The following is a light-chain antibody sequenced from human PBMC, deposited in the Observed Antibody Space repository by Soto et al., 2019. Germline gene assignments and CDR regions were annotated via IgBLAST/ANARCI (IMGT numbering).Light chain of an antibody. V-gene: IGKV3-20*01. Sequence: EIVLTQSPGTLSLSPGERATLSCRASQSVSSSYLAWYQQKPGQAPRLLIYGASNRATGIPDRFSGSGSGTDFTLTISRLEPEDFAVYYCQQSGSSPRYTFGQGPKLEIK. CDR2: GAS. CDR3: QQSGSSPRYT. J-gene: IGKJ2*01. CDR1: QSVSSSY.